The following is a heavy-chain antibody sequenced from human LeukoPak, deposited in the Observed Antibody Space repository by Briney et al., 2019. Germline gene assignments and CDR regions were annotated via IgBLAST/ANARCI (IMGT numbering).Heavy chain of an antibody. CDR1: GFTFSSYW. CDR2: INSDGSST. Sequence: GGSLRLSCAASGFTFSSYWMHWVRQAPGKGLVWVSRINSDGSSTSYADSVKGRFTISRDNAKNTLYLQMNSLRAEDTAVYYCARPMVRGVMFFDCWGQGTLVTVSS. J-gene: IGHJ4*02. D-gene: IGHD3-10*01. CDR3: ARPMVRGVMFFDC. V-gene: IGHV3-74*01.